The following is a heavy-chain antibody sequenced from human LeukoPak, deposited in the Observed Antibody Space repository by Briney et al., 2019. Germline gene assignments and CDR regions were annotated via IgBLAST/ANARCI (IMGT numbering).Heavy chain of an antibody. D-gene: IGHD2-2*01. CDR2: IKQDGSEK. V-gene: IGHV3-7*03. CDR3: VRDCSSASLSSGCYYAMDV. CDR1: GFTFNDYW. J-gene: IGHJ6*04. Sequence: GGSLRLSCAASGFTFNDYWMTWVRRAPGKGLEWVAHIKQDGSEKYYVDSLKGRFTISRDNAKNSLFLQMNSLRAEDTAVYYCVRDCSSASLSSGCYYAMDVWGKGTTVTVSS.